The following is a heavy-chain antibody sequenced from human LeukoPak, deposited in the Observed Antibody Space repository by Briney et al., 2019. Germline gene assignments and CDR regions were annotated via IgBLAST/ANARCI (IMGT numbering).Heavy chain of an antibody. CDR2: ICYSGST. J-gene: IGHJ4*02. D-gene: IGHD2-15*01. CDR1: GASISSSSYY. V-gene: IGHV4-39*01. Sequence: SETLSLTCTVSGASISSSSYYWGWIRQPPGKGLEWIGSICYSGSTYYNPSLKSRVTISVDTSKNQFSLKLSSVTAADTAVYYCARHISLGWYGSDHFDYWGQGTLVTVSS. CDR3: ARHISLGWYGSDHFDY.